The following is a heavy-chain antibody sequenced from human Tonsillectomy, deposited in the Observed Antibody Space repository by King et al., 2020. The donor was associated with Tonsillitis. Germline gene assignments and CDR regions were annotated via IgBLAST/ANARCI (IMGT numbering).Heavy chain of an antibody. V-gene: IGHV1-2*02. CDR3: AKIGTAYGAFDI. D-gene: IGHD3-10*01. Sequence: QVQLVESGAEVKKPGASVKVSCKASGYTFTGYHMHWVRQARGQGLEWMGWISPNSGGTNYAQMFQGRVTMTRDTSITTAYMELSGLRSEDTAVYYCAKIGTAYGAFDIWGQGTMVTVSS. J-gene: IGHJ3*02. CDR2: ISPNSGGT. CDR1: GYTFTGYH.